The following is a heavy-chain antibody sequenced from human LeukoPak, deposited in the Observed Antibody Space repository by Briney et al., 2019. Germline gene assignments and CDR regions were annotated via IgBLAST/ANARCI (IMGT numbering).Heavy chain of an antibody. D-gene: IGHD3-10*01. CDR1: GFTFSIYA. V-gene: IGHV3-64*01. CDR3: AGLPRRGTMVPV. J-gene: IGHJ4*02. Sequence: SGGSLRLSRAASGFTFSIYAMHWVRQAPGKGLEYVSAISSNGGSTYYANSVKGRFTISRDNSKNTLYLQMGSLRAEDMAVYYCAGLPRRGTMVPVWGQGTLVTVFS. CDR2: ISSNGGST.